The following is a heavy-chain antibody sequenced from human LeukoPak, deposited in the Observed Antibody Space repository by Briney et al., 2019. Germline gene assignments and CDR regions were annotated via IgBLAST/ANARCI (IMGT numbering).Heavy chain of an antibody. CDR1: GFMFSSYA. CDR3: AKVPRKYGDNELPYGMDV. CDR2: ISGSDGIT. J-gene: IGHJ6*02. D-gene: IGHD2-21*02. Sequence: PGGSLRLSCAASGFMFSSYAMNWVRQAPGKGLEWVSGISGSDGITNYVDSVRGRFTIFRDNSKSTLYLQMNSLRIEDTAVCYCAKVPRKYGDNELPYGMDVWGQGTTVTVSS. V-gene: IGHV3-23*01.